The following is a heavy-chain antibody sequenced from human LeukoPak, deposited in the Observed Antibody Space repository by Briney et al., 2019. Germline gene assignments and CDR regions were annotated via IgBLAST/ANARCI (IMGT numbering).Heavy chain of an antibody. V-gene: IGHV3-11*04. D-gene: IGHD2-21*01. CDR2: ISGGGGTI. J-gene: IGHJ4*02. Sequence: PGGSLRLSCAASGFTFGDYDMSWVRQAPGKGLEWVSYISGGGGTIYYADSVKGRFTIARDNGKNSLYLQMNSLRAEDPALYSCARDRDDYPDYWGQGTLVTVSS. CDR3: ARDRDDYPDY. CDR1: GFTFGDYD.